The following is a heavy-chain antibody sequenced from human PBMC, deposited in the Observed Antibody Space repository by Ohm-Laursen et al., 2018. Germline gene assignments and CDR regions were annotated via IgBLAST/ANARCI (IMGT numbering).Heavy chain of an antibody. D-gene: IGHD2/OR15-2a*01. CDR3: ARESIAPFF. CDR2: IKHDGSEK. Sequence: SLRLSCAASGFTFSSYWMTWVRQAPAEGLEWVANIKHDGSEKYYVDSVKGRFTISRDNAKNSLYLQMDSLRVEDTAVYFCARESIAPFFWGQGTLVTVSS. V-gene: IGHV3-7*01. CDR1: GFTFSSYW. J-gene: IGHJ4*02.